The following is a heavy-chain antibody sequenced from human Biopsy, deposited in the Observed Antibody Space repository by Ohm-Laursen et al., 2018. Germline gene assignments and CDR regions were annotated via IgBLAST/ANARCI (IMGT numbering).Heavy chain of an antibody. CDR3: ARAVGIAAAPIDY. V-gene: IGHV3-11*01. J-gene: IGHJ4*02. CDR2: IGSGGSPI. D-gene: IGHD2-15*01. Sequence: SLRLSCAASGFTFSHYYMSWIRQAPGKGLEWVSYIGSGGSPIYYADSVRGRFTISRDNARNSLYLQMKSLRGEDTAVYYCARAVGIAAAPIDYWGQGTLVTVSS. CDR1: GFTFSHYY.